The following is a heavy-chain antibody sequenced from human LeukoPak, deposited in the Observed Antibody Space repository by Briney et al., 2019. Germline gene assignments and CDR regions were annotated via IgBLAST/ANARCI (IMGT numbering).Heavy chain of an antibody. Sequence: SETLSLTCAVYGGSFSDYHWSWIRQPPGKGLEWIGEINHRGGTNYNPSLKSRVTISVDTSKKQFSLKLTSVTAADTAVYYCATVVAAGLPTFDYWGQGILVTVSS. CDR1: GGSFSDYH. CDR3: ATVVAAGLPTFDY. D-gene: IGHD2-15*01. V-gene: IGHV4-34*01. J-gene: IGHJ4*02. CDR2: INHRGGT.